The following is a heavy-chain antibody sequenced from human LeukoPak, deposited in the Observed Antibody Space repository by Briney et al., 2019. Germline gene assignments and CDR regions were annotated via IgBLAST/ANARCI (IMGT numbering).Heavy chain of an antibody. V-gene: IGHV3-15*01. D-gene: IGHD2-2*01. CDR2: IKSKTDGGTT. CDR3: TTESFEVVVDGGNWFDP. J-gene: IGHJ5*02. CDR1: GFTFSNAW. Sequence: PGGSLRLSCAASGFTFSNAWMSWVRQAPGKGLEWVGRIKSKTDGGTTDYAAPVKGRFTISRDDSKNTLYLQMNSLKTEDTAVYYCTTESFEVVVDGGNWFDPWGQGTLVTVSS.